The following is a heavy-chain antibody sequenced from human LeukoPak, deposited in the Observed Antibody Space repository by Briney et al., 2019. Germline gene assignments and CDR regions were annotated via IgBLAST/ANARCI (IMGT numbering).Heavy chain of an antibody. CDR2: IYYSGSI. Sequence: SETLSLTCTVSGGSISSYYWSWIRQPPGKGPEWIGYIYYSGSINYNPSLKSRVTISVDTSKNQFSLKLSSVTAADTAVYYCARGIPPDIWGQGTMVTVSS. V-gene: IGHV4-59*01. CDR1: GGSISSYY. D-gene: IGHD5-18*01. J-gene: IGHJ3*02. CDR3: ARGIPPDI.